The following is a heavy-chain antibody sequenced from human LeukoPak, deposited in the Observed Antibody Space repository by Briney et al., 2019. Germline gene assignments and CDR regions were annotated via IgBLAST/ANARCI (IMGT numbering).Heavy chain of an antibody. V-gene: IGHV3-30*18. CDR3: AKDRRMMSAYYGMDV. J-gene: IGHJ6*02. Sequence: GRSLRLSCAASGFTFISYGVHWGRQAPGKGLEWGSVISYDGGNQKYADSVKGRFTISRDNSKNTVYLQLNSLRAEDTAVYYCAKDRRMMSAYYGMDVWGQGTTVIVSS. CDR2: ISYDGGNQ. D-gene: IGHD3-16*01. CDR1: GFTFISYG.